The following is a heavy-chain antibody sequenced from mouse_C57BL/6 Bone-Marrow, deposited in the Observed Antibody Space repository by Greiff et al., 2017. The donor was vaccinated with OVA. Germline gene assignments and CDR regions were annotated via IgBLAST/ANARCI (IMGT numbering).Heavy chain of an antibody. D-gene: IGHD4-1*01. Sequence: EVHLVESGEGLVKPGGSLKLSCAASGFTFSSYAMSWVRQTPEKRLEWVAYISSGGDYIYYADTVKGRFTISRDNARNTLYLQMSSLKSEDTAMYYCTRDRLTGTGYAMDYWGQGTSVTVSS. CDR2: ISSGGDYI. CDR3: TRDRLTGTGYAMDY. CDR1: GFTFSSYA. J-gene: IGHJ4*01. V-gene: IGHV5-9-1*02.